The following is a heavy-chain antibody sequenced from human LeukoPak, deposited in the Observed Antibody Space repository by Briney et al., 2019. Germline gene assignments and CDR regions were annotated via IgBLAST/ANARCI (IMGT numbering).Heavy chain of an antibody. D-gene: IGHD1-1*01. CDR1: GFTFNTYA. CDR2: ISTSGDTT. V-gene: IGHV3-64D*09. J-gene: IGHJ4*02. CDR3: VKKGASTYLRLYFDY. Sequence: GGSLRLSCSASGFTFNTYAMHWVRQAPGKGLEYVSAISTSGDTTYYADSVEGRFTISRDNSKNTLYLQMSSRRTEDTAVYYCVKKGASTYLRLYFDYWGQGTLVTVSS.